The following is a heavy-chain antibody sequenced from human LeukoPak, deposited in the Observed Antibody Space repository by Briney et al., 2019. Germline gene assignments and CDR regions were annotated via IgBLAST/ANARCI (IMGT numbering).Heavy chain of an antibody. J-gene: IGHJ5*02. CDR1: GLAFSSYA. V-gene: IGHV3-23*01. Sequence: PGGSLRLSCAASGLAFSSYAMRWVRQAPGKGLAWVSAISGSGGSTYYADSVKGRFTISRDNSKNSLYLQMSSLTAEDTAVYYCAKNGYCSGGSCYSGWFDPWGQGTLVTVSS. CDR3: AKNGYCSGGSCYSGWFDP. CDR2: ISGSGGST. D-gene: IGHD2-15*01.